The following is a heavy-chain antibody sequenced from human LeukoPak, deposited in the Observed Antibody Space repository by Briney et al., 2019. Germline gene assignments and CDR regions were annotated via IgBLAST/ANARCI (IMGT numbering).Heavy chain of an antibody. J-gene: IGHJ3*02. Sequence: PGGSLRLSCVASGFSFSTNPMSWVRQAPGKGLEWVSAISPDKTYYADSVKGRLTISRDNYKNTVDLHMNSPRAEDTAIYYCVKEHVDRAFTRSFEIWGQGIVVTVSS. CDR3: VKEHVDRAFTRSFEI. CDR1: GFSFSTNP. V-gene: IGHV3-23*01. D-gene: IGHD3-3*02. CDR2: ISPDKT.